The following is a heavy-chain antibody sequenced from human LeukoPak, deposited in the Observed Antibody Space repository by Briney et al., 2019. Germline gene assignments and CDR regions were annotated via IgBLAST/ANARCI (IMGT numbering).Heavy chain of an antibody. D-gene: IGHD1-26*01. V-gene: IGHV5-51*01. CDR3: ARRLYSGDSMTAFDY. J-gene: IGHJ4*02. Sequence: GESLKISCKGSGFSFTTHWIGWVRQMPGKGLEWMGSIYPGDSDTRYSPSFPGQVTISADKSISTAYLQWSSLRASDTAMYYCARRLYSGDSMTAFDYWGQGTLVTVSS. CDR1: GFSFTTHW. CDR2: IYPGDSDT.